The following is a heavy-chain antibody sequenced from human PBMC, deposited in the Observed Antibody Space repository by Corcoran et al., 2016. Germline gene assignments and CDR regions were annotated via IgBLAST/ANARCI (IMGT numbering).Heavy chain of an antibody. CDR1: GFTFSSYS. V-gene: IGHV3-21*01. D-gene: IGHD2-15*01. CDR3: AGHPVKSGGRGTFDI. J-gene: IGHJ3*02. Sequence: EVQLVESGGGLVKPGGSLRLSCAASGFTFSSYSMNWVRQAPGKGLEWVSSISSSSSYIYYADSVKGRFTISRDNAKNSLYLQMNSLRAEDKAVYYCAGHPVKSGGRGTFDIWGQGTMVTFSS. CDR2: ISSSSSYI.